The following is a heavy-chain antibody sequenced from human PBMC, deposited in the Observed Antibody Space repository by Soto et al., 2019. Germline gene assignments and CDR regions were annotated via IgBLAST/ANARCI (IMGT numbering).Heavy chain of an antibody. V-gene: IGHV1-18*04. CDR1: GYTFTSYG. CDR3: ARDEVVLMVYAPYGMDV. J-gene: IGHJ6*02. D-gene: IGHD2-8*01. CDR2: ISAYNGNT. Sequence: VASVKVSCKASGYTFTSYGISWVRQAPGQGLEWMGWISAYNGNTNYAQKLQGRVTMTTGTSTSTAYMELRSLRSDDTAVYYCARDEVVLMVYAPYGMDVWGQGTTVTVSS.